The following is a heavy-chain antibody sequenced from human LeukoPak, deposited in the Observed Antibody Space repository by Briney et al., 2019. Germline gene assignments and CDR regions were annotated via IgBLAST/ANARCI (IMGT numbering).Heavy chain of an antibody. D-gene: IGHD6-13*01. J-gene: IGHJ4*02. Sequence: PGGSLRLSCAASGFTFSSYGMHWVRQAPGKGLEGVGFIRYEGSNKYYADSAKGRFTISRDNSKNTRYLQMNSVSAEDTAVYYCAKDGAKKYSSRQAALDYWGKGTLVTVSS. V-gene: IGHV3-30*02. CDR2: IRYEGSNK. CDR3: AKDGAKKYSSRQAALDY. CDR1: GFTFSSYG.